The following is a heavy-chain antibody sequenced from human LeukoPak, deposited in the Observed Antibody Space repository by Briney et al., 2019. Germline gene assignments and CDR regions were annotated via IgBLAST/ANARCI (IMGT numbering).Heavy chain of an antibody. D-gene: IGHD3-22*01. CDR1: GGSFSGYY. CDR3: ARYSSDYTSDYHYYMDV. V-gene: IGHV3-11*04. CDR2: ISSSIGTT. Sequence: LSLTCAVYGGSFSGYYWSWIRQPPGKGLEWLSYISSSIGTTYYADSLKGRFTISRDNAKNSLYLQMNSLRAEDTAVYYCARYSSDYTSDYHYYMDVWGKGTTVTVSS. J-gene: IGHJ6*03.